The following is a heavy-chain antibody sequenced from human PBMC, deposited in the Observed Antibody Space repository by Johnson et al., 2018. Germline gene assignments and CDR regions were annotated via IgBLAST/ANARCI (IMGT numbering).Heavy chain of an antibody. V-gene: IGHV3-30*18. Sequence: QVQLVQSGGGVVQPGRSLRLSCAASGFTFSSYGMHWVRQVPGKGLEWVAVISYDGNNKYYEDAVKGRFTISRDNSKNTLYLQMNSLRAEDRAVYYCAKERYTSGWHYAFDIWGQGTLVTVSS. CDR3: AKERYTSGWHYAFDI. J-gene: IGHJ3*02. CDR2: ISYDGNNK. D-gene: IGHD6-19*01. CDR1: GFTFSSYG.